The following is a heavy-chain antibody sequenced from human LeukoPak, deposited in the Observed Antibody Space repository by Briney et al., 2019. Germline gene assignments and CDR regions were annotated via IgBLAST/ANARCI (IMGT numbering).Heavy chain of an antibody. CDR1: GGSFSGYY. V-gene: IGHV4-34*01. CDR2: IYYSGST. Sequence: SETLSLTCAVYGGSFSGYYWSWIRQPPGKGLEWIGSIYYSGSTYYNPSLKSRVTISVDTSKNQFSLKLSSVTAADTAVYYCARSFPPAADAFDIWGQGTMVTVSS. D-gene: IGHD2-15*01. CDR3: ARSFPPAADAFDI. J-gene: IGHJ3*02.